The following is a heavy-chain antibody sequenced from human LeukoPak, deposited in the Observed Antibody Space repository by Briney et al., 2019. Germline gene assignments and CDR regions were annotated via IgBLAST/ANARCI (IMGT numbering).Heavy chain of an antibody. J-gene: IGHJ4*02. V-gene: IGHV2-5*02. Sequence: SGPTLVNPTQTLTLTCTFSGFSLSTSGGGVGWIRQPPGKALEWLALIYWDDDKRYSPSLKRRLTITKDTSKNQVVLTMTNMDPVDTATYYCARSTYYYGSGPRGGYFDYWGQGTLVTVSS. D-gene: IGHD3-10*01. CDR3: ARSTYYYGSGPRGGYFDY. CDR2: IYWDDDK. CDR1: GFSLSTSGGG.